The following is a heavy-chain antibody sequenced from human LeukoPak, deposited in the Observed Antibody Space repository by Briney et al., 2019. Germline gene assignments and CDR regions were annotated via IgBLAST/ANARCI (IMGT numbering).Heavy chain of an antibody. CDR2: INHSGST. V-gene: IGHV4-34*01. CDR1: GGSISSYY. CDR3: ARLSIVGATNFDY. D-gene: IGHD1-26*01. J-gene: IGHJ4*02. Sequence: PSETLSLTCIVSGGSISSYYWSWIRQPPGKGLEWIGEINHSGSTNYNPSLKSRVTISVDTSKSQFSLKLSSVTAADTAVYYCARLSIVGATNFDYWGQGTLVTVSS.